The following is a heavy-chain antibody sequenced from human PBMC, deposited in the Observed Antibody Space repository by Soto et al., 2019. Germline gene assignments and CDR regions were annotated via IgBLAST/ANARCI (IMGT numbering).Heavy chain of an antibody. J-gene: IGHJ6*03. CDR3: ASQLLSSFEYYYYMDV. CDR1: GYTFTSYG. V-gene: IGHV1-18*01. CDR2: ISAYNGNT. Sequence: ASVKVSCKASGYTFTSYGISWVRQAPGQGLEWMGWISAYNGNTNYAQKLQGRVTMTTDTSTSTAYMELRSLRSDDTAVYYCASQLLSSFEYYYYMDVWGKGTTVTVSS. D-gene: IGHD2-2*01.